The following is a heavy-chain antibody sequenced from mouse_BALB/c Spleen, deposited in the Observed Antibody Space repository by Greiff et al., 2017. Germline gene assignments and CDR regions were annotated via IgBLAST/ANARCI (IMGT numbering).Heavy chain of an antibody. CDR3: ARDSLWFAY. CDR1: GFTFTDYY. Sequence: EVKLMESGGGLVQPGGSLRLSCATSGFTFTDYYMSWVRQPPGKALEWLGFIRNKANGYTTEYSASVKGRFTISRDNSQSILYLQMNTLRAEDSATYYCARDSLWFAYWGQGTLVTVSA. CDR2: IRNKANGYTT. V-gene: IGHV7-3*02. J-gene: IGHJ3*01.